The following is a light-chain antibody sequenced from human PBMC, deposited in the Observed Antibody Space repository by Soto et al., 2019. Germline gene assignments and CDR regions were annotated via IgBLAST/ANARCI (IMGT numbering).Light chain of an antibody. CDR1: SIDVGGYNY. V-gene: IGLV2-14*03. CDR2: DVS. J-gene: IGLJ1*01. Sequence: QSELTQPAAVSGSPGQSITISCAGTSIDVGGYNYVSWYQHHPGKAPKLMIFDVSNRPSGVSNRFSGSKSGNTASLTISGLQPEDEADYYCSSYTTSNTRQIVFGTGTKVTVL. CDR3: SSYTTSNTRQIV.